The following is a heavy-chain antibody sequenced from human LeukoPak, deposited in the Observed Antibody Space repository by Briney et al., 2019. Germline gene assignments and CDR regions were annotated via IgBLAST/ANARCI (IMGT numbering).Heavy chain of an antibody. Sequence: SETLSLTCTVSGGSISSSSYCWGWIRQPPGKGLEWIGSIYYSGSTYYNPSLKSRVTISVDTSKNQFSLKLSSVTAADTAVYYCARHDFMITFGGVIDLYFDYWGQGTLVTVSS. CDR3: ARHDFMITFGGVIDLYFDY. CDR1: GGSISSSSYC. D-gene: IGHD3-16*02. J-gene: IGHJ4*02. V-gene: IGHV4-39*01. CDR2: IYYSGST.